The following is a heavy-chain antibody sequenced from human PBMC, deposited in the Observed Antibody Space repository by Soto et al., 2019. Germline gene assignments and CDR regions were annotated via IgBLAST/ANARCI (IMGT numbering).Heavy chain of an antibody. J-gene: IGHJ6*02. CDR1: GGTFSSYA. D-gene: IGHD2-2*01. CDR2: IIPIFGTA. V-gene: IGHV1-69*01. Sequence: QVQLVQAGAEEKKPGSSVKVSCKASGGTFSSYAISWGRQAPGQGLEGMGGIIPIFGTANYAQKFQGRVMITANDYTSTAYMELSSLRSEDTAVDYCASDQLRNYYYYYGMDVWGQGTTVTVSS. CDR3: ASDQLRNYYYYYGMDV.